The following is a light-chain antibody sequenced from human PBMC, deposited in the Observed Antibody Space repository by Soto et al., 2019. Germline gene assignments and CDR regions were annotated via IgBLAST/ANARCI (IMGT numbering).Light chain of an antibody. CDR2: WAS. CDR1: QSFLYSSNNKNY. V-gene: IGKV4-1*01. Sequence: DILMTQSPDSLAVSLGERATINCKSSQSFLYSSNNKNYLAWYQQKPGQPPKLLIYWASTRESGVPDRFSGSGSGTDFTLTISSLQAEDVAVYYCQQYYSTPQTFAQGTKVAIK. CDR3: QQYYSTPQT. J-gene: IGKJ1*01.